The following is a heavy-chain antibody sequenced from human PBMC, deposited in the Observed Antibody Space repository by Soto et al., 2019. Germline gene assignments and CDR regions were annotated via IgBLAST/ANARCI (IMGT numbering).Heavy chain of an antibody. V-gene: IGHV4-4*02. Sequence: SETLSLTCAVSGGSSSSSNWWSWVRQPPGKGLEWIGYIYYSGSTNYNPSLKSRVTISVDTSKNQFSLKLSSVTAADTAVYYCAREVITFGGVIVIPEVFDYWGQGTLVTVSS. CDR3: AREVITFGGVIVIPEVFDY. CDR1: GGSSSSSNW. J-gene: IGHJ4*02. D-gene: IGHD3-16*02. CDR2: IYYSGST.